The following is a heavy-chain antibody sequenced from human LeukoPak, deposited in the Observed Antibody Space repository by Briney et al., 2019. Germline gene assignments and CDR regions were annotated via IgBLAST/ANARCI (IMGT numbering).Heavy chain of an antibody. CDR3: ARGGTVLTIFDY. J-gene: IGHJ4*02. Sequence: GGSLRLSCAASGFSVSGNYMTWVRQAPGKGLEWVAVISYDGSTKYYADSVKGRFTISRDNSKNTQFLQVNSLRAEDTAVYYCARGGTVLTIFDYWGQGTLITVSS. D-gene: IGHD2-8*01. CDR1: GFSVSGNY. CDR2: ISYDGSTK. V-gene: IGHV3-30-3*01.